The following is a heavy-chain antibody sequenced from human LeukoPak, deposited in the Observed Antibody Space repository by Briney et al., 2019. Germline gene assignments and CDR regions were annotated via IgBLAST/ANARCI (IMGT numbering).Heavy chain of an antibody. CDR1: GGSFSGYY. CDR2: INHSGST. Sequence: PSETLSLTCAVYGGSFSGYYWSWIRQPPGKGLEWIGEINHSGSTNYNPSLKSRVTISVDTSKNQFSLKLSSVTAADTAVYYCARDRAYCSSTSCYWLGWFDPWGQGTLVTVSS. D-gene: IGHD2-2*01. CDR3: ARDRAYCSSTSCYWLGWFDP. V-gene: IGHV4-34*01. J-gene: IGHJ5*02.